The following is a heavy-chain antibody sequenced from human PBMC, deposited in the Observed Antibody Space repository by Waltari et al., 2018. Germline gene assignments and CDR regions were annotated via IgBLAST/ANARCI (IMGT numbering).Heavy chain of an antibody. Sequence: QAQLQQSGPGLVKPSQTLSLTCAISGDSVSTNTAAWNWIRQSPSRGLEWLGRTYYRSKWYNEYAVSVKSRITVNPDTSKNQFSLQLNSVIPDDTAVYYCARGTMRTWPYAFDIWGQGTTVTVSS. V-gene: IGHV6-1*01. CDR2: TYYRSKWYN. CDR1: GDSVSTNTAA. D-gene: IGHD1-1*01. CDR3: ARGTMRTWPYAFDI. J-gene: IGHJ3*02.